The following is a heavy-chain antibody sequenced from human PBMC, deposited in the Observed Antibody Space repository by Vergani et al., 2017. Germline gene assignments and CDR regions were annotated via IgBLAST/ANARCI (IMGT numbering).Heavy chain of an antibody. CDR3: ARASEPYCSGGSCYSRVSSSNWFDP. D-gene: IGHD2-15*01. V-gene: IGHV1-69*13. CDR1: GGTFSSYA. Sequence: QVQLVQSGAEVKKPGSSVKVSCKASGGTFSSYAISWVRQAPGQGLEWMGRIIPIFGTANYAQKFQGRVTITADESTRTAYMELSSLRSEDTAVYYCARASEPYCSGGSCYSRVSSSNWFDPWGQGTLVTVSS. CDR2: IIPIFGTA. J-gene: IGHJ5*02.